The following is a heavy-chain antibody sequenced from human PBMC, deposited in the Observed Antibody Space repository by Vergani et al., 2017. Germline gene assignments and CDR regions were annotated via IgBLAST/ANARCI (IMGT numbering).Heavy chain of an antibody. Sequence: EVQLVESGGGLVQPGRSLRLSCAASGFTFDDYAMHWVRQAPGKGLEWVSGISWNSGSIGYADSVKGRFTISRDNAKNSLYLQMNSLRAEDTAVYYCARDLGIVGATTPSYWGQGTLVTVSS. CDR1: GFTFDDYA. V-gene: IGHV3-9*01. CDR3: ARDLGIVGATTPSY. D-gene: IGHD1-26*01. CDR2: ISWNSGSI. J-gene: IGHJ4*02.